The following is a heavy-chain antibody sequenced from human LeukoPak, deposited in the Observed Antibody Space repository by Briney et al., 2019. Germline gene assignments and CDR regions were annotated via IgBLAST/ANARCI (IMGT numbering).Heavy chain of an antibody. V-gene: IGHV4-31*03. Sequence: PSQTLSLTCTVSGGSISSGGYYWSWIRQHPGKGLEWIGYIHYSGSTFYNPSLKSRVTISIDTSKNQFSLRLSSVVAADTAVYFRARDRIYYYMDVWGKGTTVTVSS. CDR1: GGSISSGGYY. J-gene: IGHJ6*03. CDR3: ARDRIYYYMDV. CDR2: IHYSGST.